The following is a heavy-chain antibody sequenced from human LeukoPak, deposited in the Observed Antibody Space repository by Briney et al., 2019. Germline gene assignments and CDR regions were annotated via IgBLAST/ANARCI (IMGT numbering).Heavy chain of an antibody. D-gene: IGHD3-22*01. CDR2: FDPEDGET. J-gene: IGHJ4*02. V-gene: IGHV1-24*01. CDR3: ATGSKGSYYYDSSTYDY. Sequence: GASVKVSCKVSGSTLTELSMHWVRLAPGKGLGWMGGFDPEDGETIYAQKFQGRVTMTEDTSTDTAYMELSSLRSEDTAVYYCATGSKGSYYYDSSTYDYWGQGTLVTVSS. CDR1: GSTLTELS.